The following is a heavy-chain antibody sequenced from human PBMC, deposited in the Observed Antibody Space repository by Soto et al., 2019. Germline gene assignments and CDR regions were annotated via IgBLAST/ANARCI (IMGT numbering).Heavy chain of an antibody. D-gene: IGHD1-1*01. CDR1: GFSVSNNY. CDR2: LYSGGSA. CDR3: ARRKAVSRNHNYYYYGLDV. Sequence: EVQLVETGGGLIQPGGSLRLSCAASGFSVSNNYMTWVRQAPGKGLEWVSILYSGGSAYYSDSVKDRFTISRDNSKNTLYLHINGLRAEDTAVYYCARRKAVSRNHNYYYYGLDVWGQGTTVTVSS. J-gene: IGHJ6*01. V-gene: IGHV3-53*02.